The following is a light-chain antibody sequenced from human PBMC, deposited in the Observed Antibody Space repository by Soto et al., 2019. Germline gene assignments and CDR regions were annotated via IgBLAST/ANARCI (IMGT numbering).Light chain of an antibody. CDR2: AAS. V-gene: IGKV1-39*01. CDR1: QSISSY. CDR3: QQNYSPPPIT. Sequence: DIQMTQSPSSLAASVGRRFTICCRASQSISSYLNWYQQKPGKAPKLMXYAASTLQSGVPSKFSGSGFGTDFTLTISSLQTEDFATYYCQQNYSPPPITFGQGTRLEIK. J-gene: IGKJ5*01.